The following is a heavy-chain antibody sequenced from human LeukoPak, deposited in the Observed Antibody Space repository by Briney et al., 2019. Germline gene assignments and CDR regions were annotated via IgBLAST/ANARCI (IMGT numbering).Heavy chain of an antibody. Sequence: RASVKVSCKVSGYTHTELSMHWVRQAPGKGLEWMGCFDPEDGETIYAQKFQGRVTMTEDTSTDTAYMELSSLRSEDTAVYYCATADPTYCGGDCYTYYYYYYMDVWGKGTTVTVSS. D-gene: IGHD2-21*01. CDR3: ATADPTYCGGDCYTYYYYYYMDV. CDR2: FDPEDGET. CDR1: GYTHTELS. J-gene: IGHJ6*03. V-gene: IGHV1-24*01.